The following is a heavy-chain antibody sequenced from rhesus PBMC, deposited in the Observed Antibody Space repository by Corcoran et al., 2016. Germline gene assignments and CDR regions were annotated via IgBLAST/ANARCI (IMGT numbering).Heavy chain of an antibody. Sequence: QVKLQQWGEGLVKPSETLSLTCAVYVGSISVYSSLSWLRQAPRKGLEWMGGSDGNSSSTNYNPSLKNRVTISKDTSKNQFSLKLSSVTAADTAVYYCARERFGVWGPGVLVTVSS. D-gene: IGHD3-3*01. CDR3: ARERFGV. V-gene: IGHV4-73*01. J-gene: IGHJ5-1*01. CDR1: VGSISVYSS. CDR2: SDGNSSST.